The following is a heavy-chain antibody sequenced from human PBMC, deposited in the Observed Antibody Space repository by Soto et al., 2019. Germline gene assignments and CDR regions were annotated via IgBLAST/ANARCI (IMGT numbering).Heavy chain of an antibody. D-gene: IGHD3-22*01. CDR3: TRDTNTIRFYDTSGYLNWFDP. Sequence: ASVKVSCKASGYTFTSYYMHWVRQAPGQGLEWMGIINPSGGSTSYAQKFQGRVTMTRDTSTSTVYMELSSLRSEDTAVYYCTRDTNTIRFYDTSGYLNWFDPWG. J-gene: IGHJ5*02. CDR1: GYTFTSYY. V-gene: IGHV1-46*03. CDR2: INPSGGST.